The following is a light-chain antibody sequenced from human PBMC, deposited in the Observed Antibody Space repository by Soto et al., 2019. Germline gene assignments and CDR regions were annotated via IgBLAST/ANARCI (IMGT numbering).Light chain of an antibody. J-gene: IGLJ2*01. V-gene: IGLV2-14*03. CDR2: DVS. CDR3: SSYTTSSTVV. Sequence: QSALTQPASVSGSPGQSITISCTGSSSDVGGYNYVSWYQQHHPGKAPKLMIYDVSNRPSGVSNRFSGSKSGNTASLTISGLHAEDEADYYCSSYTTSSTVVFGGGTKLTVL. CDR1: SSDVGGYNY.